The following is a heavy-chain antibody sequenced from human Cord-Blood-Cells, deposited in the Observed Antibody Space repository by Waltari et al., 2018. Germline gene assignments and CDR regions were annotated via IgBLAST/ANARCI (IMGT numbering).Heavy chain of an antibody. Sequence: QVQLQQWGAGLLKPSETLSLTCAVYGGSFSGYYWRWTRQPPGKGLEWIGEINHSGSTNYNPSLKSRVTISVDTSKNQFSLKLSSVTAADTAVYYCARGRLGVAGKFDYRGQGTLVTVSS. CDR3: ARGRLGVAGKFDY. V-gene: IGHV4-34*01. J-gene: IGHJ4*02. CDR2: INHSGST. CDR1: GGSFSGYY. D-gene: IGHD6-19*01.